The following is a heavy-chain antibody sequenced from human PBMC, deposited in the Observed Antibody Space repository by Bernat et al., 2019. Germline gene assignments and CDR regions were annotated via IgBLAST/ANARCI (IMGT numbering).Heavy chain of an antibody. D-gene: IGHD1-26*01. CDR1: GYTFTGYY. Sequence: QVQLVQSGAEVKKPGASVKVSCKASGYTFTGYYMHWVRQAPGQGLEWMGWINPNSGGTNYAQKFQGWVTMTRDTSISTAYMELSRLRSDDTAVHYCARGVFRVMGGSYYPEYFQHWGQGTLVTVSS. V-gene: IGHV1-2*04. J-gene: IGHJ1*01. CDR3: ARGVFRVMGGSYYPEYFQH. CDR2: INPNSGGT.